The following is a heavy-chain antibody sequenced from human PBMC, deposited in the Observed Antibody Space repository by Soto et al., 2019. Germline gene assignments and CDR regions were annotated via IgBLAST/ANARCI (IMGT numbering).Heavy chain of an antibody. D-gene: IGHD5-18*01. CDR1: GGSISSYY. Sequence: QVQLQESGPGLVKPSETLSLTCTVSGGSISSYYWSWIRQPPGKGLEWIRYIYYSGSTNCNPPLMCRATKSADTSRNQFSLKVSSVTAAETAGYYCSSRYGSYFDYWGQGTLVTVSS. CDR3: SSRYGSYFDY. V-gene: IGHV4-59*08. J-gene: IGHJ4*02. CDR2: IYYSGST.